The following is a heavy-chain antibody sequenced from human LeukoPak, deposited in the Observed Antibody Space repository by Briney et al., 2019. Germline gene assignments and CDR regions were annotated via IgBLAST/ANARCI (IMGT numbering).Heavy chain of an antibody. V-gene: IGHV4-34*01. Sequence: SETLSLTCAVYGGSFSGYYWSWIRHPPGKGLEWIGEINHSGSTNYSPSLKSRVTISVDTSKNQFSLKLSSVTAADTAVYYCARVWDCSGGSCYLSPSGMDVWGKGTTVTVSS. CDR2: INHSGST. D-gene: IGHD2-15*01. J-gene: IGHJ6*04. CDR3: ARVWDCSGGSCYLSPSGMDV. CDR1: GGSFSGYY.